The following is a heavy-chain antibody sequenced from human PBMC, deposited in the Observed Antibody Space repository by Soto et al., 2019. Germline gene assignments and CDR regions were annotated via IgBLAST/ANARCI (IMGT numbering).Heavy chain of an antibody. V-gene: IGHV3-64*01. CDR3: SRSGSYPPDWFDP. CDR2: ISSNGGST. J-gene: IGHJ5*02. Sequence: GGSLRLSCAASGFTFSSYAMHWVRQAPGKGLEYVSAISSNGGSTYYANSVKGRFTISRDNSKNTLYLQMGSLRAEDMAVYYCSRSGSYPPDWFDPWGQGTLVTVSS. CDR1: GFTFSSYA. D-gene: IGHD3-10*01.